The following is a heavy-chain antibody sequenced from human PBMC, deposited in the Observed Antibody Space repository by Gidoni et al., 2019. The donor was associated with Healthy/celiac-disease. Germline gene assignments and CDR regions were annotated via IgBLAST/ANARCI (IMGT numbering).Heavy chain of an antibody. CDR3: AKDHYDILTGMMNDAFDI. J-gene: IGHJ3*02. D-gene: IGHD3-9*01. CDR1: SYG. V-gene: IGHV3-30*18. Sequence: SYGMHWVRQAPGKGLEWVAVISYDGSNKYYADSVKGRFTISRDNSKNTLYLQMNSLRAEDTAVYYCAKDHYDILTGMMNDAFDIWGQGTMVTVSS. CDR2: ISYDGSNK.